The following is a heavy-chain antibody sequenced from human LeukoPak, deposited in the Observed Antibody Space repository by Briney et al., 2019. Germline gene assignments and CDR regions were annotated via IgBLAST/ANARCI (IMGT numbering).Heavy chain of an antibody. CDR2: IKQDRSEK. V-gene: IGHV3-7*01. CDR3: ARETHYDSSGYHNDY. J-gene: IGHJ4*02. D-gene: IGHD3-22*01. Sequence: GGSLRLSCVVSGFTFSSYWMSWVRQAPGKGLEWVANIKQDRSEKYYVDSVKGRFTISRDNAKNSLYLQMNSLRAEDTAVYYCARETHYDSSGYHNDYWGQGTLVTVPS. CDR1: GFTFSSYW.